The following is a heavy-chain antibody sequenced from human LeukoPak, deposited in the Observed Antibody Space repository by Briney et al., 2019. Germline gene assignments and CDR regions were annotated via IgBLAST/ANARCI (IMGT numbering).Heavy chain of an antibody. Sequence: GGSLRLSCAASGFTFSSYWMHWVRHAPGKGLVWVSRINTDGSSTTYADSVKGRFTISRDNAKNTLYLEMNSLRAEDTAVYYCARDRYCTTTRCSDYWGQGTLVTVSS. CDR1: GFTFSSYW. V-gene: IGHV3-74*03. D-gene: IGHD2-2*01. J-gene: IGHJ4*02. CDR2: INTDGSST. CDR3: ARDRYCTTTRCSDY.